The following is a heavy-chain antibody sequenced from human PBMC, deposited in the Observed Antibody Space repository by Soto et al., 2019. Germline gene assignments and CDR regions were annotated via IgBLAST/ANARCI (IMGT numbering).Heavy chain of an antibody. CDR2: ISYDGSNK. Sequence: PGGSLRLSCAASGFTFSSYGMHWVRQAPGKGLEWVAVISYDGSNKYYADSVKGRFTISRDNSKNTLYLQMNSLRAEDTAVYYCAKDRGAWSGYDDYYYYGMDVWGQGTTVTVSS. D-gene: IGHD3-3*01. V-gene: IGHV3-30*18. CDR1: GFTFSSYG. CDR3: AKDRGAWSGYDDYYYYGMDV. J-gene: IGHJ6*02.